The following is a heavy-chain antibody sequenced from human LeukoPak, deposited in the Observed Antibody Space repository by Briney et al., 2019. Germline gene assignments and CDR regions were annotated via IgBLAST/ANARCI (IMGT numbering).Heavy chain of an antibody. Sequence: GASVTVSCTVSGYTLTELSMHWVRQAPGKGLEWVSAISGSGGSTYYADSVKGRFTISRDNSKNTLYLQMNSLRAEDTAVYYCAKDGVVGATRGGFDYWGQGTLVTVSS. V-gene: IGHV3-23*01. CDR3: AKDGVVGATRGGFDY. CDR1: GYTLTELS. D-gene: IGHD1-26*01. J-gene: IGHJ4*02. CDR2: ISGSGGST.